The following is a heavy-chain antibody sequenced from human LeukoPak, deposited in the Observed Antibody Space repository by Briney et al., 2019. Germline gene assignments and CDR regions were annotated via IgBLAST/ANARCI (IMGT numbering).Heavy chain of an antibody. CDR3: ASTIFGLIAL. Sequence: PGGSLRLSCAASGFSFRSYEMNWVRQAPGKGLEWVSYISTSGSTIYYADSVRGRFTISRDNAMNSLYLQMNSLRVGDTAVYYCASTIFGLIALWGQGTLVTVSS. CDR2: ISTSGSTI. V-gene: IGHV3-48*03. CDR1: GFSFRSYE. D-gene: IGHD3-3*01. J-gene: IGHJ4*02.